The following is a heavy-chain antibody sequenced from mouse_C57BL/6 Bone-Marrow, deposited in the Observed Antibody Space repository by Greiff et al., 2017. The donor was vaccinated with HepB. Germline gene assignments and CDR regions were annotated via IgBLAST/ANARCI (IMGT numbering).Heavy chain of an antibody. V-gene: IGHV5-17*01. CDR3: APITTVVAPAMDY. CDR2: ISSGSSTI. J-gene: IGHJ4*01. CDR1: GFTFSDYG. Sequence: EVMLVESGGGLVKPGGSLKLSCAASGFTFSDYGMHWVRQAPEKGLEWVAYISSGSSTIYYADTVKGRFTISRDNAKNTLFLQMTSLRSEDTAMYYCAPITTVVAPAMDYGGQGTSVTVSS. D-gene: IGHD1-1*01.